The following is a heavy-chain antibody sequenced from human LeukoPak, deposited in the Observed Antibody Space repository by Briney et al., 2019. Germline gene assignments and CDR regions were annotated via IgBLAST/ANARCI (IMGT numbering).Heavy chain of an antibody. CDR3: ANTIAAAAFDP. CDR2: ISYDGSNK. D-gene: IGHD6-13*01. V-gene: IGHV3-30*18. Sequence: PGGSLRLSCAASGFTFSSYGMHWVRQAPGKGLEWVAVISYDGSNKYYADSVKGRFTISRDNSKNTLYLQMNSLRAEDTAVYYCANTIAAAAFDPWGQGTLVTVSS. J-gene: IGHJ5*02. CDR1: GFTFSSYG.